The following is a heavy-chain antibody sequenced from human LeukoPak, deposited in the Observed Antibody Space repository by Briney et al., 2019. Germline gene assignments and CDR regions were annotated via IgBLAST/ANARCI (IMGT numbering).Heavy chain of an antibody. V-gene: IGHV4-34*01. CDR1: GGSFSGYY. Sequence: PSETLSLTCAVYGGSFSGYYWSWIRQPPGKGLEWIGEINHSGSTNYNPSLKSRVTISVDTSKNQFSLKLSSVTAADTAVYYCARHQYYYGSGSQGTDYWGQGTLVTVSS. D-gene: IGHD3-10*01. CDR2: INHSGST. CDR3: ARHQYYYGSGSQGTDY. J-gene: IGHJ4*02.